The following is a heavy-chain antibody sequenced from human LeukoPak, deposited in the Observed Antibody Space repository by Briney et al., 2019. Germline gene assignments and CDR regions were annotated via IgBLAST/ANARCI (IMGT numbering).Heavy chain of an antibody. J-gene: IGHJ4*02. CDR3: ARLPDSSSTLDY. CDR1: GGSISSSSYS. CDR2: IYQSGIT. Sequence: PSETLSLTCTVSGGSISSSSYSWGWIRQPPGKGLEWIGSIYQSGITYYNPSLKSRVAISLDTSKNQFSLKLTSVTAADTAMYYCARLPDSSSTLDYWGQGTLVTVSS. V-gene: IGHV4-39*07. D-gene: IGHD6-6*01.